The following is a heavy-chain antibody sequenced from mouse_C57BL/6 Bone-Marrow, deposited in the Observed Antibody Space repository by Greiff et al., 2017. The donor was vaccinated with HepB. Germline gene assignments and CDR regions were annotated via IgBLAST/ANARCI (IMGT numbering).Heavy chain of an antibody. V-gene: IGHV1-55*01. J-gene: IGHJ2*01. Sequence: QVHVKQPGAELVKPGASVKMSCKASGYTFTSYWITWVKQRPGQGLEWIGDIYPGSGSTNYNEKFKSKATLTVDTSSSTAYMQLSSLTSEDSAVYYCARGLLWYFDYWGQGTTLTVSS. D-gene: IGHD2-10*01. CDR3: ARGLLWYFDY. CDR1: GYTFTSYW. CDR2: IYPGSGST.